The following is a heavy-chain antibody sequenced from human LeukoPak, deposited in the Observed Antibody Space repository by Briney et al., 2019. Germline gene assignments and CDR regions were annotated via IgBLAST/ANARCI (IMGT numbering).Heavy chain of an antibody. CDR2: INPNSGGT. CDR3: ARDPPAANSFDY. CDR1: GYTFTGYY. D-gene: IGHD2-15*01. V-gene: IGHV1-2*02. Sequence: GASVKVSCKASGYTFTGYYMHWVRQAPGQGLERMGWINPNSGGTNYAQKFQGRVTMARDTSISTAYMELSRLRSDDTAVYYCARDPPAANSFDYWGQGTLVTVSS. J-gene: IGHJ4*02.